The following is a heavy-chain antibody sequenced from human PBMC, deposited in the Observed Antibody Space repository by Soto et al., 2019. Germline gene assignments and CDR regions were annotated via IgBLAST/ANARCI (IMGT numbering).Heavy chain of an antibody. CDR1: GDSMSHYY. J-gene: IGHJ5*02. Sequence: SETLCLTCTVSGDSMSHYYWNWIRQPPGKGLEWIGYIYHSGSTYYNPSLKSRVTISVDRSKNQFSLKLSSVTAADTAVYYCARARLAAAPSPWGQGTLVTVSS. V-gene: IGHV4-59*12. CDR2: IYHSGST. D-gene: IGHD6-13*01. CDR3: ARARLAAAPSP.